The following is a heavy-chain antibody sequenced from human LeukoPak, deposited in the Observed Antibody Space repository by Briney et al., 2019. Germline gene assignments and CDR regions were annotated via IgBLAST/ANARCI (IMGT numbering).Heavy chain of an antibody. D-gene: IGHD3-3*01. V-gene: IGHV3-48*02. CDR1: GFTFSSYS. Sequence: GGSLRLSCAASGFTFSSYSMNWVRQAPGKGLEWVSYISGSSSTIYYADSVKGRFTISRDSAKNSLYLQMNSLRDEDTAVYYCARGLRYDFWSGLYYFDYWGQGTLVTASS. CDR2: ISGSSSTI. J-gene: IGHJ4*02. CDR3: ARGLRYDFWSGLYYFDY.